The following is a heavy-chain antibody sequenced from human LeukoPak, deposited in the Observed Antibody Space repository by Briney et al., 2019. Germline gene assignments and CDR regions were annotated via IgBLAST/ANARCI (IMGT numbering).Heavy chain of an antibody. CDR1: GFTFSSYS. CDR3: AKVISSSCGIGGY. D-gene: IGHD6-13*01. V-gene: IGHV3-21*04. CDR2: ISSSSSYI. Sequence: GGSLRLSCAASGFTFSSYSINWVRQAPGKGLEWVSSISSSSSYIYYADSVKGRFTISRDTSKNTLYLQMNSLRAEDTAVYYCAKVISSSCGIGGYWGQGTLVTVSS. J-gene: IGHJ4*02.